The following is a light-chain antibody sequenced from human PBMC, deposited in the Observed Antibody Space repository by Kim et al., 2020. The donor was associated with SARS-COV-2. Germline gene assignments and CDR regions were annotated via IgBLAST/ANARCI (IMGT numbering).Light chain of an antibody. Sequence: SVSPGQTASITCSGDKLGDNYACCYQQKPGQSPVLVIYQDSKRPSGIPERFSGSNSGNTATLTISGTQAMDEADYYCQAWDSSTVVFGGGTQLTVL. CDR1: KLGDNY. CDR2: QDS. CDR3: QAWDSSTVV. J-gene: IGLJ2*01. V-gene: IGLV3-1*01.